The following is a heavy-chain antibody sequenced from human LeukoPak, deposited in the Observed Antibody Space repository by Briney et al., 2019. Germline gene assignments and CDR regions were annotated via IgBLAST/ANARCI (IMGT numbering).Heavy chain of an antibody. V-gene: IGHV1-3*01. CDR2: INAGNGNT. J-gene: IGHJ4*02. CDR1: GYTFTGYA. D-gene: IGHD3-16*01. Sequence: ASVKVSCKASGYTFTGYAMHWVRQAPGQGLEWIGWINAGNGNTKYSQEFQGRVTITRATSASTAYMELSRLRSDDTAVYYCARDLPQEGGVWGQGTLVTVSS. CDR3: ARDLPQEGGV.